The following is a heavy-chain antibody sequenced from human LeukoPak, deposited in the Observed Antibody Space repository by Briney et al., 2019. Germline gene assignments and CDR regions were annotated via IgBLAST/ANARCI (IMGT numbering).Heavy chain of an antibody. Sequence: SETLSLTCTVSGGSISSYYWSWIRQPAGKGLEWIGRIYTSGSTNYNPSLKSRVTMSVDTSKNQFSLKLSSVTAADTAVYYCVRMEFRSYPRGYSGYDYVSYYYYGMDVWGQGTTVTVSS. CDR1: GGSISSYY. CDR2: IYTSGST. J-gene: IGHJ6*02. CDR3: VRMEFRSYPRGYSGYDYVSYYYYGMDV. V-gene: IGHV4-4*07. D-gene: IGHD5-12*01.